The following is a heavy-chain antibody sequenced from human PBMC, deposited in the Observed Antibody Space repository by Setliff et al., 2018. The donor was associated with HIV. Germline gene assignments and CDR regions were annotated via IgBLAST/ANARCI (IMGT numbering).Heavy chain of an antibody. CDR1: GFTFNTYA. V-gene: IGHV3-23*01. J-gene: IGHJ4*02. Sequence: PGGSLRLSCAASGFTFNTYALSWVRRAPGKGLEWVSSISGSGRTTTYPDSMKGRFTISRDNSGNMLYLQMDFLRAEDTATYYCATRHDGRYFDYWGQGTLVTVSS. D-gene: IGHD3-16*01. CDR2: ISGSGRTT. CDR3: ATRHDGRYFDY.